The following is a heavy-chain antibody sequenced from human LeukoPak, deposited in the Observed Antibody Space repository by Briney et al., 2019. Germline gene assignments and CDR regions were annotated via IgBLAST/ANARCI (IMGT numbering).Heavy chain of an antibody. CDR3: ARGLPAAI. J-gene: IGHJ4*02. D-gene: IGHD2-2*02. V-gene: IGHV3-48*01. Sequence: PGGSLRLSCAASGFTFSSYSMNWVRQAPGKGLEWVSYISSSSSTIYYADSVKGRFTISRDNAKTSLYLQMNSLRAEDTAVYYCARGLPAAIWGQGTLVTVSS. CDR1: GFTFSSYS. CDR2: ISSSSSTI.